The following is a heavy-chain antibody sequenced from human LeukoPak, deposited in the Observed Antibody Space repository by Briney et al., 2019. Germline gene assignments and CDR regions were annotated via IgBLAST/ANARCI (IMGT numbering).Heavy chain of an antibody. CDR2: ISAYNGNT. CDR1: GYTFTSYG. D-gene: IGHD3-10*01. V-gene: IGHV1-18*01. J-gene: IGHJ5*02. Sequence: ASVTVSCKASGYTFTSYGISWVRQAPGQGLEWMGWISAYNGNTNYAQKLQGRVTMTTDTSTSTAYMELRSLRSDDTAVYYCAREIGITMVRGVISGFDPWGQGTLVTVSS. CDR3: AREIGITMVRGVISGFDP.